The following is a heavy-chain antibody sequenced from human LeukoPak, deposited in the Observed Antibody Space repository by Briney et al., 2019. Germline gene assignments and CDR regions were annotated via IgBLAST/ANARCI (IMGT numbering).Heavy chain of an antibody. Sequence: ASVTVSCKASGYTFTSYYMHWVRQAPGQGLEWMGIINPSGGSTSYAQKFQGRVTMTRDTSTSTVYMELSSLRSEDTAVYYCAREGPRIVPAAHDAFDIWGQGTMVTVSS. V-gene: IGHV1-46*01. CDR3: AREGPRIVPAAHDAFDI. D-gene: IGHD2-2*01. CDR2: INPSGGST. J-gene: IGHJ3*02. CDR1: GYTFTSYY.